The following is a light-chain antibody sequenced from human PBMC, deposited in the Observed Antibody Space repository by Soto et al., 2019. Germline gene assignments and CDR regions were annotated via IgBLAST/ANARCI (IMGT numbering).Light chain of an antibody. CDR1: SSDVGGYNY. CDR3: SSYTSSNTYV. CDR2: DVS. J-gene: IGLJ1*01. Sequence: QSVLTQPASVSGSPGQSITISCTGTSSDVGGYNYVSWYQQHPGKAPKLMIYDVSNRPSGVSNRFSGSKSGNTASLTISGLQAEDGADYHCSSYTSSNTYVFGTGTRSPS. V-gene: IGLV2-14*01.